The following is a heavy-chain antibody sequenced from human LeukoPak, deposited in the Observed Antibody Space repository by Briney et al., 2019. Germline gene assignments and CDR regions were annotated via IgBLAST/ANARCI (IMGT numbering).Heavy chain of an antibody. V-gene: IGHV3-30*04. J-gene: IGHJ4*02. CDR2: ISYDGSDK. Sequence: PGGSLRLSCAASGFTFSSYEMNWVRQAPGKGLEWVALISYDGSDKYYADSVKGRFTISRDNSKNTLYLQMNSLRAEDTAVYYCARGAYSSSWLNFDYWGQGTLVTVSS. CDR1: GFTFSSYE. D-gene: IGHD6-13*01. CDR3: ARGAYSSSWLNFDY.